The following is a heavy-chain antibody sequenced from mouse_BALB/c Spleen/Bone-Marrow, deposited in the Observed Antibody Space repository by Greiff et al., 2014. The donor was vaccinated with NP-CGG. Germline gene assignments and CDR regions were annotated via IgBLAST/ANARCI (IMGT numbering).Heavy chain of an antibody. D-gene: IGHD1-1*01. CDR1: GFTFSSYG. Sequence: EVKLMESGGGLVQPGGSLKLSCAASGFTFSSYGMSWVRQTPDKRLELVATINSNGGSTYYPDSVKGRFTISRDNAKNTLYLQMSSPKSEDTAMYYCARERYYGNGRIFEYWGQGTTLTVSS. V-gene: IGHV5-6-3*01. CDR2: INSNGGST. CDR3: ARERYYGNGRIFEY. J-gene: IGHJ2*01.